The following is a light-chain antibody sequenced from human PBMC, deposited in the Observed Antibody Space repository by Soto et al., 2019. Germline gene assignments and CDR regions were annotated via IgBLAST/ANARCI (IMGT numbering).Light chain of an antibody. CDR3: QHYNNLPVT. J-gene: IGKJ4*01. Sequence: EIVMTQSPATLSVSPVERATLSCRASQSVSINLAWYQQKPGQAAMLLIFGASNRATGIPARFSGSGSGKEITIHIISLQSEDSAVYYCQHYNNLPVTFGGGTKVEI. V-gene: IGKV3-15*01. CDR2: GAS. CDR1: QSVSIN.